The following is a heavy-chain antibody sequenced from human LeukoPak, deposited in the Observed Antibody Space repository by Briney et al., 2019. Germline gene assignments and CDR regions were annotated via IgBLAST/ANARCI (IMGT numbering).Heavy chain of an antibody. CDR2: INPSGGST. CDR1: GDTFTSSY. D-gene: IGHD3-22*01. J-gene: IGHJ6*03. CDR3: TSVASGSGYYYYMDV. Sequence: ASVKVSCRASGDTFTSSYMHWVRQAPGQGLGWMGIINPSGGSTTYAQTFQGSGTITRDMSTSTVYLVLRSPRTDDAAVDYCTSVASGSGYYYYMDVWDKGTTVTVSS. V-gene: IGHV1-46*01.